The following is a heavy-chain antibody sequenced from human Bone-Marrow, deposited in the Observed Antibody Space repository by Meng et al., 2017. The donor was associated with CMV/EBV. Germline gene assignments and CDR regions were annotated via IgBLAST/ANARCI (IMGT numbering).Heavy chain of an antibody. Sequence: SETLSLTCTVSGGSISSSSYYWGWIRQPPGKGLEWIGSIYYSGSTYYNPSLKSRVTISVDTSKNQFSLKLSSVTAADTAVYYCARGCTSCYPHDAFDIWGQGTMVTVSS. CDR1: GGSISSSSYY. CDR3: ARGCTSCYPHDAFDI. J-gene: IGHJ3*02. D-gene: IGHD2-2*01. V-gene: IGHV4-39*07. CDR2: IYYSGST.